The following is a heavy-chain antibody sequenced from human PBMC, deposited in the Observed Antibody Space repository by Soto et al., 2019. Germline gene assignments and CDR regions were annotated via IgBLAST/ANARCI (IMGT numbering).Heavy chain of an antibody. D-gene: IGHD2-2*01. Sequence: PSETLSLTRPVSGGSISSYYWSWIRQPPGKGLEWIGYIYYSGSTNYNPSLKSRVTISVDTSKNQFSLKLSSVTAADTAVYYCARHFPGPRVEYQLPRPYYYYYGMDVWGQGTTVTVS. V-gene: IGHV4-59*08. CDR2: IYYSGST. CDR1: GGSISSYY. J-gene: IGHJ6*02. CDR3: ARHFPGPRVEYQLPRPYYYYYGMDV.